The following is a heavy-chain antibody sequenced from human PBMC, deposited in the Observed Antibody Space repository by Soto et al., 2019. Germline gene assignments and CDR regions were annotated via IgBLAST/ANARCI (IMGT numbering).Heavy chain of an antibody. CDR3: ATLGGPDYGDHEVAFDY. CDR2: INPNSGGT. CDR1: GYTFTGYY. J-gene: IGHJ4*02. D-gene: IGHD4-17*01. V-gene: IGHV1-2*04. Sequence: ASVKVSCKASGYTFTGYYMHWVRQAPGQGLEWMGWINPNSGGTNYAQKFQGWVTMTRDTSISTAYMELSRLRSDDTAVYYCATLGGPDYGDHEVAFDYWGQGTLVTVSS.